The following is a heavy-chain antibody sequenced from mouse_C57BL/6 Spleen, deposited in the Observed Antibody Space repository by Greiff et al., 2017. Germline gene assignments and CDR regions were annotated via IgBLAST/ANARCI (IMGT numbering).Heavy chain of an antibody. CDR1: GFSLTSYG. J-gene: IGHJ1*03. D-gene: IGHD1-1*01. CDR3: AKGLYYGRGYIDV. Sequence: QVQLKEPGPGLVAPSQSLSITCTVSGFSLTSYGVSWVRQPPGKGLEWLGVIWGAGSTNYHSAHISKLSISKDNSKCQVFLKLNSRQTDDTATYYCAKGLYYGRGYIDVWGTGTTVTVSS. CDR2: IWGAGST. V-gene: IGHV2-3*01.